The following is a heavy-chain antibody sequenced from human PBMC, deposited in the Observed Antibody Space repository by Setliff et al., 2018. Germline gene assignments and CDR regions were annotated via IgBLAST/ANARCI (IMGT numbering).Heavy chain of an antibody. Sequence: ASETLSLTCAVSGYSISSGYYWGWIRQPPGKGLEWIGSIYHSGSTYYNPSLKSRVTISVDTSKNQLSLKLSSVTAADTAVYYCARGDYYDPKYYFDYWGQGTLVTVSS. J-gene: IGHJ4*02. V-gene: IGHV4-38-2*01. D-gene: IGHD3-22*01. CDR1: GYSISSGYY. CDR2: IYHSGST. CDR3: ARGDYYDPKYYFDY.